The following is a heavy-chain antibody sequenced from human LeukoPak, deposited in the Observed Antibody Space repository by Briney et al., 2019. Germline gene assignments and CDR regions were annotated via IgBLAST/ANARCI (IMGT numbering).Heavy chain of an antibody. CDR3: ATIRGYDSSDADAFDI. Sequence: GGSLRLSCVASGITFSSYSMNWVRQAPGKWLEWVSYISSFSGTINYADSVKGRFTISRDNAKNSLYLQMNSLRAEDTAVYYCATIRGYDSSDADAFDIWGQGTMVTVSS. CDR2: ISSFSGTI. D-gene: IGHD3-22*01. V-gene: IGHV3-48*01. CDR1: GITFSSYS. J-gene: IGHJ3*02.